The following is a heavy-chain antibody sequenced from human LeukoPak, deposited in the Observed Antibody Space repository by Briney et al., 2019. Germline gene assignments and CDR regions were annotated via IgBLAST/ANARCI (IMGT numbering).Heavy chain of an antibody. CDR1: GGSFSGYY. V-gene: IGHV4-34*01. CDR2: ISHRGST. D-gene: IGHD1-26*01. CDR3: ASGRSRAYRPGRSFDY. Sequence: SETLSLTCAVYGGSFSGYYWSWIRQPPGKGLEWIGGISHRGSTNYNTSLKSRVSISVDTSKNQFSLKLSSVTAADTAVYYCASGRSRAYRPGRSFDYWGQGTLVTVSS. J-gene: IGHJ4*02.